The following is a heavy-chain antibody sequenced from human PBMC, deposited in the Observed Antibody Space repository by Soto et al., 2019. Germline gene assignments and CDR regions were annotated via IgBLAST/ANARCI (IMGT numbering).Heavy chain of an antibody. V-gene: IGHV3-21*01. D-gene: IGHD3-22*01. CDR1: GFTFSSYS. CDR3: ARDSYDSSGYSTPLDY. J-gene: IGHJ4*02. CDR2: ISSSSSYI. Sequence: GGSLRLSCAASGFTFSSYSMNWVRQAPGKGLEWVSSISSSSSYIYYADSVKGRFTISRDNAKNSLYLQMNSLRAEDTAVYYCARDSYDSSGYSTPLDYWGKGNLMSVSS.